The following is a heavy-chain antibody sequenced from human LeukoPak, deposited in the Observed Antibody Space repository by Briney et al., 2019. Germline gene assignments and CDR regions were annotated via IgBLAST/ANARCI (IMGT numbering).Heavy chain of an antibody. Sequence: SETLSLTCAVYGGSFSGYYWSWIRQPPGKGLEWIGEINHSGSTNYNPSLKSRVTISVDTSKNQFSLKLSSVTAADTAVYYCARSIAAAGTIGNFDYWGQGTLVTVSS. V-gene: IGHV4-34*01. CDR3: ARSIAAAGTIGNFDY. CDR1: GGSFSGYY. J-gene: IGHJ4*02. D-gene: IGHD6-13*01. CDR2: INHSGST.